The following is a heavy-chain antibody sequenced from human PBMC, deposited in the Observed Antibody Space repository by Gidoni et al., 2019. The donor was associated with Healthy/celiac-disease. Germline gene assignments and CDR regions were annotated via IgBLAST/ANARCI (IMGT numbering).Heavy chain of an antibody. CDR2: ISWNSGSI. J-gene: IGHJ3*02. CDR1: GFTFTDYA. Sequence: EVQLVESGGGLVQPGRSLRLSCAASGFTFTDYAMHWVRQAPGKGLEWVSGISWNSGSIGYADSVKGRFTISRDNAKNSLYLQMNSLRAEDTALYYCAKEKVGATTSGAFDIWGQGTMVTVSS. V-gene: IGHV3-9*01. D-gene: IGHD1-26*01. CDR3: AKEKVGATTSGAFDI.